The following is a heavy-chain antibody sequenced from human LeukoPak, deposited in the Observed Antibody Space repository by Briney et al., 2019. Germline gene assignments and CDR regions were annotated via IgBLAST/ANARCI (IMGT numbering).Heavy chain of an antibody. CDR2: MNPNSGNT. CDR1: GYTFTSYD. Sequence: SVKVSCKASGYTFTSYDINWVRQATGQGLEWMGWMNPNSGNTGYAQKFQGRVTITRNTSISTAYMELSSLRSEDTAVYYCARGSVLRFLEWLRQIRYYFDYWGQGTLVTVSS. J-gene: IGHJ4*02. CDR3: ARGSVLRFLEWLRQIRYYFDY. V-gene: IGHV1-8*03. D-gene: IGHD3-3*01.